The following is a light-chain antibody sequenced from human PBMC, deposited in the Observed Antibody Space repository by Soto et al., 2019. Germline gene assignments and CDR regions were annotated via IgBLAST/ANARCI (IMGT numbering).Light chain of an antibody. CDR2: DVT. V-gene: IGLV2-8*01. CDR3: SSYAGSNNVL. Sequence: QSALTQPPSASGSPGQSVTISCTGTSNDVGGYNYVSWYQQHPGKAPKLIIYDVTKRPSGVPDRFSGSKSGNTASLTVSGLQAEDEADYYCSSYAGSNNVLFGGGTKLTVL. CDR1: SNDVGGYNY. J-gene: IGLJ3*02.